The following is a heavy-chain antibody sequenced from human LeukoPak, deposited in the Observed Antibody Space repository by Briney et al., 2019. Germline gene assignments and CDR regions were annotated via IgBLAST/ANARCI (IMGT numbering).Heavy chain of an antibody. CDR3: AKQYYYDSSGYYYRQICFDY. V-gene: IGHV3-23*01. CDR1: GFTFRSYA. Sequence: GGSLRLSCAASGFTFRSYAMSWVRQAPGKGLEWVSAISGGGGTTYYADSVKGRFTISRDNSKNTLYLQMISLRAEDTAVYYCAKQYYYDSSGYYYRQICFDYWGQGTLVTVSS. CDR2: ISGGGGTT. J-gene: IGHJ4*02. D-gene: IGHD3-22*01.